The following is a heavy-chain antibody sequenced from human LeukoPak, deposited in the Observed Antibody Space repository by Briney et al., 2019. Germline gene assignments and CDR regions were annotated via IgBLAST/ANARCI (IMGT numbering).Heavy chain of an antibody. J-gene: IGHJ6*02. Sequence: GGSLRLSCAASGFTFSSYAMHWVRQAPGKGLEWVAVISYDGNNKYYADSVKGRFTISRDNSKNTLYLQMNSLRAEDTAVYYCARDVEMATISFYYYYYAMDVWGQGTTVTVPS. V-gene: IGHV3-30-3*01. CDR3: ARDVEMATISFYYYYYAMDV. D-gene: IGHD5-24*01. CDR2: ISYDGNNK. CDR1: GFTFSSYA.